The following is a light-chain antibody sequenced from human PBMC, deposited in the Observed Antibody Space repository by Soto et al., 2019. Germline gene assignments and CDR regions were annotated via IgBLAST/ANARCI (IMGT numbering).Light chain of an antibody. CDR2: GAS. CDR1: QSVSNN. J-gene: IGKJ4*01. V-gene: IGKV3-15*01. CDR3: QQYDNWPPLT. Sequence: EIVMTQSPATLSVSPGEGATLSCRASQSVSNNLAWYQQKPGQPPRLLIYGASNRAAGVAARFSGSGSGTELTLTITSLQSEDFAVYYCQQYDNWPPLTFGGGTRVDIK.